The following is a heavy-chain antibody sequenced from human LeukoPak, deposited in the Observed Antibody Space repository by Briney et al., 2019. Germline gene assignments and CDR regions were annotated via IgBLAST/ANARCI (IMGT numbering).Heavy chain of an antibody. J-gene: IGHJ4*02. Sequence: PGGSLRLSCAASGFTLSSYWMHWVRQAPGKGLVWVSRINSDGSSTSYADSVKGRFAISRDNAKNTLYLQMNSLRAEDTAVYYCASRNVDSSGYPFDYWGQGTLVTVSS. V-gene: IGHV3-74*01. CDR3: ASRNVDSSGYPFDY. D-gene: IGHD3-22*01. CDR2: INSDGSST. CDR1: GFTLSSYW.